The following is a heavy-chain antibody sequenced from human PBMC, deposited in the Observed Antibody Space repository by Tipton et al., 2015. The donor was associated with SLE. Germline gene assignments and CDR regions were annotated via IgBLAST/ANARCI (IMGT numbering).Heavy chain of an antibody. V-gene: IGHV4-59*11. CDR3: ARAAGDGAFDI. J-gene: IGHJ3*02. CDR1: GGSITSRY. Sequence: TLSLTCTVSGGSITSRYWSWIRQPPGKGLEWIGYIYYIGSTNYNPSLKSRVTISVDTSKNQFSLKLSSVTAADTAVYYCARAAGDGAFDIWGQGTMVTVSS. D-gene: IGHD7-27*01. CDR2: IYYIGST.